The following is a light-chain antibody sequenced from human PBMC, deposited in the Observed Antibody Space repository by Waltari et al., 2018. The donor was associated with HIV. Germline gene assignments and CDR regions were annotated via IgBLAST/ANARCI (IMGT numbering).Light chain of an antibody. CDR2: YTS. J-gene: IGKJ2*01. CDR3: QQTYSAPHT. Sequence: IQLPQSPSSLSASVGDRTIITCRASQTISSDLNWYQQKPGRAPQLLIHYTSTLQRGVPSRFIGSGSGRDFTLTISSLQPEDFATYYCQQTYSAPHTFGQGTKLQIK. V-gene: IGKV1-39*01. CDR1: QTISSD.